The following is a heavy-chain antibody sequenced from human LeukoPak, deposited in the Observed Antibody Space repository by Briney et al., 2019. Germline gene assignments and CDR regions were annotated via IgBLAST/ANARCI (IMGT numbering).Heavy chain of an antibody. Sequence: GSLRLSCAASGFTFSSYSLNWVRQAPGKGLEWVSSISGSSSYIYYADSVKGRFTISRDNAKNSLYLQMNSLRAEDTAVYYCAELGITMIGGVWGKGTTVTISS. D-gene: IGHD3-10*02. CDR2: ISGSSSYI. V-gene: IGHV3-21*01. CDR1: GFTFSSYS. J-gene: IGHJ6*04. CDR3: AELGITMIGGV.